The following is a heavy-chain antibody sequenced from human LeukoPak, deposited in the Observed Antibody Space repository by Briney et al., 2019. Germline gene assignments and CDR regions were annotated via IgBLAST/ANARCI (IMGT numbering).Heavy chain of an antibody. CDR3: ARVNLLGYCTNDVYRGGGLPFDY. J-gene: IGHJ4*02. D-gene: IGHD2-8*01. CDR2: INRSEST. V-gene: IGHV4-34*01. CDR1: GGSFSGYH. Sequence: SETLSLTCAVYGGSFSGYHWGWIRQSPGKGLECIREINRSESTNYNPSLKSRITISVVPTKNQFSLKLSSVTAENTAVYCFARVNLLGYCTNDVYRGGGLPFDYWGQGTLVTVSS.